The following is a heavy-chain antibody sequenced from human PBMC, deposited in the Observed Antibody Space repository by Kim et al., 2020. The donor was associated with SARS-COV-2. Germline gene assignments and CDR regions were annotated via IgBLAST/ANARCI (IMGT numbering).Heavy chain of an antibody. CDR1: GFTFSDYY. Sequence: GGSLRLSCAASGFTFSDYYMSWIRQAPGKELEWVSYISSSGSTIYYADSVKGRFTISRDNAKNSLYLQMNSLRAEDTAVYYCARVRGAAGPFYYYYYGMDVWGQGTTVTVSS. D-gene: IGHD6-13*01. CDR2: ISSSGSTI. J-gene: IGHJ6*02. V-gene: IGHV3-11*01. CDR3: ARVRGAAGPFYYYYYGMDV.